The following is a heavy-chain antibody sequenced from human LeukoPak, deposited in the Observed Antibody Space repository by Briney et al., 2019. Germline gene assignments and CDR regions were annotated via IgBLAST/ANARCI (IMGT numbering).Heavy chain of an antibody. V-gene: IGHV4-34*01. D-gene: IGHD6-6*01. CDR1: GGSFSGFY. CDR3: ARENWRSKSIDFDS. Sequence: SETLSLTCTVSGGSFSGFYWTWIRQFPGKGLEWIGEMNDRGTTNRNPSLRSRVTMSVDTSKNQFSLRLSSVTAADTAAYFCARENWRSKSIDFDSWGQGTLVTVSS. CDR2: MNDRGTT. J-gene: IGHJ4*02.